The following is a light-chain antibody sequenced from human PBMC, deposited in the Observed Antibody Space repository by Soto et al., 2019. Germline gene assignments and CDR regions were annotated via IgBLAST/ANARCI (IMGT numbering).Light chain of an antibody. CDR2: DAS. CDR3: QQYNSYSLYT. V-gene: IGKV1-5*01. CDR1: QSISSW. J-gene: IGKJ2*01. Sequence: DLQMTQSPSTLSASVGDRVTITCRASQSISSWLAWYQQKPGKAPKLLIYDASSLESGVPLRFSGSGSGTEFTLTISSLQPDDFATYYCQQYNSYSLYTFGQGTKLEIK.